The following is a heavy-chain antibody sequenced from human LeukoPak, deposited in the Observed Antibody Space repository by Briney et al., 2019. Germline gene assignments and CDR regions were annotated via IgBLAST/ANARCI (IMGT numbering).Heavy chain of an antibody. V-gene: IGHV3-30*02. CDR1: GFTFSSYG. CDR3: AKWGGYSSGWYSFRGAFDI. CDR2: IRYDGSNK. D-gene: IGHD6-19*01. J-gene: IGHJ3*02. Sequence: GGSLRLSCAASGFTFSSYGMHWVRQAPGKGLEWVAFIRYDGSNKYYADSVKGRFTISRDNSKNTLYPQMNSLRAEDTAVYYCAKWGGYSSGWYSFRGAFDIWGQGTMVTVSS.